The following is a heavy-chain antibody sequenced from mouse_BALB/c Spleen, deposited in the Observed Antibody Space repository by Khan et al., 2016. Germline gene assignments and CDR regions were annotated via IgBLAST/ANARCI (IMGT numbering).Heavy chain of an antibody. CDR1: GFNIRDTY. Sequence: IQLVQSGAELVKPGASVKLSCTASGFNIRDTYMHWVKQRPEQDLEWIGRIDPANGNTKYDPKFQGKATITSDTSSNTAYLQLSSLTSEDTAVYCCEGNYVGYYAMDYWGQGTSVTVSS. J-gene: IGHJ4*01. CDR2: IDPANGNT. CDR3: EGNYVGYYAMDY. D-gene: IGHD2-1*01. V-gene: IGHV14-3*02.